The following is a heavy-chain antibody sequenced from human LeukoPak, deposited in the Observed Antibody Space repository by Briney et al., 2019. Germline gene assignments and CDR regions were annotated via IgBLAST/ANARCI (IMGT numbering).Heavy chain of an antibody. J-gene: IGHJ4*02. CDR2: IYSSGST. D-gene: IGHD2-21*01. CDR1: GGPISSSSYY. V-gene: IGHV4-61*05. CDR3: AGDWN. Sequence: SETLSLTCTVSGGPISSSSYYWDWIRQPPGKGLEWIGYIYSSGSTIYNPSLKSRVTISIDTSKNQFSLKLISVTAEDTAVYYCAGDWNWGQGTLVTVSS.